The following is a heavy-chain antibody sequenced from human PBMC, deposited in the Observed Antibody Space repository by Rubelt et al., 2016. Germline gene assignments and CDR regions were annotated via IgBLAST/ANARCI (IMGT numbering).Heavy chain of an antibody. V-gene: IGHV1-3*01. CDR3: ARVGSSWYENLDAGGAEHYYYYGMDV. CDR1: SYA. D-gene: IGHD6-13*01. CDR2: INAGNGNT. Sequence: SYAMHWVRQAPGQRLEWMGWINAGNGNTKYSQKLQGRVTMTTDTSTSTAYMELRSLRSDDTAVYYCARVGSSWYENLDAGGAEHYYYYGMDVWGQGTTVTVSS. J-gene: IGHJ6*02.